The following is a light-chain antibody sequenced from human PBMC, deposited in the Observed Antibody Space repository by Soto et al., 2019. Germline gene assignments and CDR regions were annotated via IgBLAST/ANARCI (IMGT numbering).Light chain of an antibody. J-gene: IGLJ1*01. CDR2: EGS. CDR3: CSYALSSSYV. Sequence: QSALTQPASVSGSPGQSITIACTGTSGDVGSYSYVSWYPQHPGKAPRLIIYEGSKRPSGVSHRFSASRSDKTASLTISGLQAEDEAAYYCCSYALSSSYVFGTGTKVTVL. CDR1: SGDVGSYSY. V-gene: IGLV2-23*01.